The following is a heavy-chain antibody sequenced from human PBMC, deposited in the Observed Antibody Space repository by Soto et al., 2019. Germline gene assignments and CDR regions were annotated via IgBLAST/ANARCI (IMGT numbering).Heavy chain of an antibody. V-gene: IGHV3-33*01. Sequence: VQLLESGGGLVQPGRSLRLSCAASGFTFSTYGMHWVRQAPGKGLEWVAVIWYDGSHKYYRDSVKGRFTISRDNSDNTVYLQMNSLRDEDTAVYYCVRGTGSNYAYFDYWGQAAPVTVSS. D-gene: IGHD3-16*01. J-gene: IGHJ4*02. CDR2: IWYDGSHK. CDR3: VRGTGSNYAYFDY. CDR1: GFTFSTYG.